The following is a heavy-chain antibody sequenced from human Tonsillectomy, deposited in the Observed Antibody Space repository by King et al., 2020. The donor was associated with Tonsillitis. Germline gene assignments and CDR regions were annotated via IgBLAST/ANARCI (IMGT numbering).Heavy chain of an antibody. V-gene: IGHV4-30-4*01. CDR1: GGSISSGDYY. CDR3: ARALRDGYNHVGFDY. Sequence: VQLQESGPGLAKPSQTLSLTCTVSGGSISSGDYYWSWIRQPPGKGLEWIGYIYYSGSTYYNPSLKSRVTISVDTSKNQFSLKLSSVTAADTAVYYCARALRDGYNHVGFDYWGQGTLVTVSS. D-gene: IGHD5-24*01. CDR2: IYYSGST. J-gene: IGHJ4*02.